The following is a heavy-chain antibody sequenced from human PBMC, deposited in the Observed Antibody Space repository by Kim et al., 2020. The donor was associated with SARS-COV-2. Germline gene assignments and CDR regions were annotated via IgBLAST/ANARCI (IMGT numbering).Heavy chain of an antibody. D-gene: IGHD3-22*01. Sequence: QKFQGRVTITADESTSPAYMELSSVRSEDTAVYYCARVGPYSDSSGYYVDYWGQGTLVTVSS. J-gene: IGHJ4*02. V-gene: IGHV1-69*01. CDR3: ARVGPYSDSSGYYVDY.